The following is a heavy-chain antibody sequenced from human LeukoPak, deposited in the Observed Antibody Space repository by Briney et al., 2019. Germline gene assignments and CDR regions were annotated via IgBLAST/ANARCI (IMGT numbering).Heavy chain of an antibody. D-gene: IGHD2-15*01. J-gene: IGHJ4*02. CDR3: ARDERFCNGDNHYPDLGY. Sequence: ASVKVSCKASGYTFTGYYMFWVRQAPGQGLEWMGWIKPNTGATKYAQNFQGRVTLTRDTSIRTTFMELSSLRSDDTAFYYCARDERFCNGDNHYPDLGYWGQGTLVTVSS. CDR2: IKPNTGAT. V-gene: IGHV1-2*02. CDR1: GYTFTGYY.